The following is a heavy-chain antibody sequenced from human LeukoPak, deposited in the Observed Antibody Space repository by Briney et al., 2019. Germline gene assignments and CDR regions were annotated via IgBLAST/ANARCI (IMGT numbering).Heavy chain of an antibody. V-gene: IGHV1-69*04. D-gene: IGHD5-12*01. Sequence: GASVKVSCKASGYTFTSYYMHWVRQAPGQGLEWMGRIIPILGIANYAQKFQGRVTITADKSTSTAYMELSSLRSEDTAVYYCARASDIVATIPFDYWGQGTLVTVSS. CDR3: ARASDIVATIPFDY. J-gene: IGHJ4*02. CDR1: GYTFTSYY. CDR2: IIPILGIA.